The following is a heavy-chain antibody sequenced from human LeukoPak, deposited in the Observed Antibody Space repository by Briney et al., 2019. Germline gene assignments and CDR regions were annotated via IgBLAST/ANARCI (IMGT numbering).Heavy chain of an antibody. V-gene: IGHV1-69*01. Sequence: GASVKVSCKASGGTSSNYAISWVRQAPGQGLEWRGGIIPIFGTANYAQKFQGRVTITADESTSTAYMELSSLKSEDTAVYYCARNIRFGGNYYFDYWGQGTLVTVSS. CDR3: ARNIRFGGNYYFDY. J-gene: IGHJ4*02. CDR2: IIPIFGTA. D-gene: IGHD3-16*01. CDR1: GGTSSNYA.